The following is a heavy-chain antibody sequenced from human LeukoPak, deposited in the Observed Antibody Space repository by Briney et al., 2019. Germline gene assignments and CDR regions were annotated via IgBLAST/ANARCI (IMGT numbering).Heavy chain of an antibody. Sequence: PGGSLRLSCAASGFTFSSYRMNWVRQAPGKGLEWVLSISSSSSYIYYADSVKGRFTISRDNAKNSLYLQMNSLRAEDTAVYYCARTNGATLDAFDIWGQGTMVTVSS. D-gene: IGHD1-26*01. CDR1: GFTFSSYR. V-gene: IGHV3-21*01. J-gene: IGHJ3*02. CDR3: ARTNGATLDAFDI. CDR2: ISSSSSYI.